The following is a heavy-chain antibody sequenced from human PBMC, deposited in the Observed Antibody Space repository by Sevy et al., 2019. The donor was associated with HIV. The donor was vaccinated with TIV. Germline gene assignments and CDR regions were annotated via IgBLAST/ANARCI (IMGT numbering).Heavy chain of an antibody. Sequence: GGSLRLSCAASGFTFNTYAMSWVRQAPGKGLECVSDLSGSGRDTYYADSVKGRFTISRDNSKNTVYLQMNSLRAEDTAVYYCAKDAYYYNSSGYSMSQWYYGMDVWGQGTTVTVSS. CDR3: AKDAYYYNSSGYSMSQWYYGMDV. CDR1: GFTFNTYA. D-gene: IGHD3-22*01. J-gene: IGHJ6*02. V-gene: IGHV3-23*01. CDR2: LSGSGRDT.